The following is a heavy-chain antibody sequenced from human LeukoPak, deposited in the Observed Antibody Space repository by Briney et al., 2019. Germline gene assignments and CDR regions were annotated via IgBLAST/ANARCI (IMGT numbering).Heavy chain of an antibody. V-gene: IGHV3-74*01. J-gene: IGHJ4*02. D-gene: IGHD3-22*01. CDR3: ARDPQAYYYDSSGYYGWGFDY. Sequence: GGSLRLSCAASGFTFSSYEMNWVRQAPGKGLVWVSRINSDGSSTSYADSVKGRFTISRDNAKNTLYLQMNSLRAEDTAVYYCARDPQAYYYDSSGYYGWGFDYWGQGTLVTVSS. CDR1: GFTFSSYE. CDR2: INSDGSST.